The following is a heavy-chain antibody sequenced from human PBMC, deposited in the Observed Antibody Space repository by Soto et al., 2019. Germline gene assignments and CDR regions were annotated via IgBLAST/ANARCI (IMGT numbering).Heavy chain of an antibody. V-gene: IGHV3-21*01. D-gene: IGHD2-2*01. CDR2: ISSSSSYI. J-gene: IGHJ6*03. CDR3: ARKHTSRNYYYYYYMDV. CDR1: GFTFSSYS. Sequence: GGSLRLSCAASGFTFSSYSMNWVRQAPGKGLEWVSSISSSSSYIYYADSVKGRFTISRDNAKNSLYLQMNSLRAEDTAVYYCARKHTSRNYYYYYYMDVWGKGTTVTVSS.